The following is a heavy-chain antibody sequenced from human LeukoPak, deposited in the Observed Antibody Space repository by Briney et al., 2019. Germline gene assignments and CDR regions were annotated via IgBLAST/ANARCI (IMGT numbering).Heavy chain of an antibody. V-gene: IGHV1-69*06. Sequence: ASVKVSCKASGGTFSSYAISWVRQAPGQGLEWMGGIIPIFGTANYAQKFQGRVTITADKSTSTAYMELSSLRSEDTAVYYCARSTESITYYYDTSGAFDIWGQGTMVTVSS. CDR3: ARSTESITYYYDTSGAFDI. CDR1: GGTFSSYA. D-gene: IGHD3-22*01. J-gene: IGHJ3*02. CDR2: IIPIFGTA.